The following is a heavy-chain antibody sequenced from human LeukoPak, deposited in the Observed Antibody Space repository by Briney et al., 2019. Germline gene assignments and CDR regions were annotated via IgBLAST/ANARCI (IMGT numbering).Heavy chain of an antibody. CDR3: AKSTYYYDSSGYPLFDY. CDR1: GFTFDDYA. Sequence: GGSLRLSCAASGFTFDDYAMHWVRQAPGKGLEWVSGISWNSDSIGYADSVKGRFTISRDNAKNSLYLQMNSLRAEDTALYYCAKSTYYYDSSGYPLFDYWGQGTLVAVSS. J-gene: IGHJ4*02. V-gene: IGHV3-9*01. CDR2: ISWNSDSI. D-gene: IGHD3-22*01.